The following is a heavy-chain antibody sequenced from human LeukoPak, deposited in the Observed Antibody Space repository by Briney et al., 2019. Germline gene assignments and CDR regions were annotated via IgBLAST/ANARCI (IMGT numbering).Heavy chain of an antibody. J-gene: IGHJ3*02. D-gene: IGHD6-6*01. CDR2: ISSSGSTI. CDR1: GFTFSDYY. V-gene: IGHV3-11*01. Sequence: NPGGSLRLSCAASGFTFSDYYMSWIRQAPGKGLEWVSYISSSGSTIYYADSVKGRFTISRDNAKNSLYLQMNSLRAEDTAVYYCAKGTGGEQLDAFDIWGQGTMVTVSS. CDR3: AKGTGGEQLDAFDI.